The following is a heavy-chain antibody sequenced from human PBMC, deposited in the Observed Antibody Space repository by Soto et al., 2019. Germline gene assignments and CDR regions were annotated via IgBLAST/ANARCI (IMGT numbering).Heavy chain of an antibody. J-gene: IGHJ4*02. CDR3: AKGRYYYDSSGYYRSPTLFDY. D-gene: IGHD3-22*01. CDR1: GFTFSSYA. CDR2: ISGSGGST. V-gene: IGHV3-23*01. Sequence: GGSLRLSCAAFGFTFSSYAMSWVRQAPGKGLKWVSAISGSGGSTYYADSVKGRFTISRDNSKNTLYLQMNSLRAEDTAVYYCAKGRYYYDSSGYYRSPTLFDYWGQGTLVTVCS.